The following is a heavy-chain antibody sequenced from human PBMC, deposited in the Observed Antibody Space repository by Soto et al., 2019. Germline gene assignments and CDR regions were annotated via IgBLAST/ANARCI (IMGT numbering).Heavy chain of an antibody. D-gene: IGHD3-10*01. V-gene: IGHV3-21*01. CDR1: GFTFSSYS. CDR3: ARAAVLLWFGEPQKIFDY. CDR2: ISNSSSYI. Sequence: GGSLRLSCAASGFTFSSYSMNWVRQAPGKGLEWVSSISNSSSYIYYADSVKGRFTISRDNAKNSLYLQMNSLRAEDTAVYYCARAAVLLWFGEPQKIFDYWGQGTLVTVSS. J-gene: IGHJ4*02.